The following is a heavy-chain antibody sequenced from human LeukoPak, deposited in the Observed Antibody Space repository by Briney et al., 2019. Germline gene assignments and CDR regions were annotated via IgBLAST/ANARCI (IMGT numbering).Heavy chain of an antibody. Sequence: PSGTLSLTCAVSGGSVSSSNWWSWVRQPPGKGLEWIGEIYHSGSTNYNPSLKSRVTISVDKSKNQFSLKLSSVTAADTAVYYCARTAMVRGLVFDYWGQGTLVTVSS. D-gene: IGHD3-10*01. CDR1: GGSVSSSNW. V-gene: IGHV4-4*02. CDR3: ARTAMVRGLVFDY. J-gene: IGHJ4*02. CDR2: IYHSGST.